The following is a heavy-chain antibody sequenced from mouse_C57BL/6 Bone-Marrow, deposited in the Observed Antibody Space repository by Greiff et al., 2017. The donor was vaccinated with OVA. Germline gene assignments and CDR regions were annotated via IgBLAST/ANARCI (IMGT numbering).Heavy chain of an antibody. CDR1: GFTFSNYW. CDR2: IRLKSDNYAT. V-gene: IGHV6-3*01. Sequence: EVMLVESGGGLVQPGGSMKLSCVASGFTFSNYWMNWVRQSPEKGLEWVAQIRLKSDNYATHYAESVKGRFTISRDDSKSSVYLQMNNLRAEDTGIYYFTGDDCPYFDYWGQGTTLTVSS. J-gene: IGHJ2*01. CDR3: TGDDCPYFDY. D-gene: IGHD2-4*01.